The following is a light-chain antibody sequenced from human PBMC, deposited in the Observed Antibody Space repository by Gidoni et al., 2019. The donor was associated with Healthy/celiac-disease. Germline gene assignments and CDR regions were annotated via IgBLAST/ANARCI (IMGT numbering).Light chain of an antibody. CDR2: DAS. CDR1: QSVSSY. CDR3: QQRSNWPSLT. J-gene: IGKJ4*01. Sequence: EIVLTQSPATLSLSPGERATLSCRPSQSVSSYLAWYQQKPGQAPRLLIYDASNRATGIPARFSGSGSGTDFTLTISSLEPEDFAVYYCQQRSNWPSLTFGGXTKVEIK. V-gene: IGKV3-11*01.